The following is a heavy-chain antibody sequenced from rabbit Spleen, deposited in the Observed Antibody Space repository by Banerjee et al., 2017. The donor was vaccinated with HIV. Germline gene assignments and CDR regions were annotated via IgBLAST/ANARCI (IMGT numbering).Heavy chain of an antibody. CDR2: IAGSSSAFT. CDR3: ARDTGSSFSSYGMDR. V-gene: IGHV1S45*01. Sequence: LEESGGGLVQPEGSLTLTCKASGFSFSDRDVMCWVRQAPGKGLEWISCIAGSSSAFTYSATWAKGRFTCSKTSSTTVTLQMTSLTVADTATYFCARDTGSSFSSYGMDRWGQGTLVTVS. D-gene: IGHD8-1*01. CDR1: GFSFSDRDV. J-gene: IGHJ6*01.